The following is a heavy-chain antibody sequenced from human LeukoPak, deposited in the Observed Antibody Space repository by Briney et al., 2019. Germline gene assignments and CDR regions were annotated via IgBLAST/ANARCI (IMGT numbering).Heavy chain of an antibody. CDR1: GFTFDDYT. D-gene: IGHD6-19*01. CDR3: ARGGAVAGRFDP. Sequence: GGSLRLSCAASGFTFDDYTMSWVRQAPGKGLEWVAKTKEDGSGIHYVDSVRGRFSISRDNAKDSLYLQMNSLRVDDTAVYYCARGGAVAGRFDPWGQGTQVTVSS. CDR2: TKEDGSGI. J-gene: IGHJ5*02. V-gene: IGHV3-7*01.